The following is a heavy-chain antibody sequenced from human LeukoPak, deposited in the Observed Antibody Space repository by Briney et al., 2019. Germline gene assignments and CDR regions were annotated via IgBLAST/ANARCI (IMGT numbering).Heavy chain of an antibody. CDR3: AKPQLVGYYYYGMDV. V-gene: IGHV3-23*01. Sequence: GSLRLSCAASGFNFSSHAMSWVRQAPGKGLEWVSAISGSGGSTYYADSVKGRFTISRDNSKNTLYLQMNSLRAEDTAVYYCAKPQLVGYYYYGMDVWGQGTTVTVSS. CDR2: ISGSGGST. J-gene: IGHJ6*02. CDR1: GFNFSSHA. D-gene: IGHD2-15*01.